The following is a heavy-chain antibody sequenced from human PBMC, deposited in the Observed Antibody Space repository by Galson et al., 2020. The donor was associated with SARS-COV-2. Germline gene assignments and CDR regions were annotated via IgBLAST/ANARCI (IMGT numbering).Heavy chain of an antibody. J-gene: IGHJ6*02. Sequence: ASVKVSCKVSGYTLTELSMHWVRQAPGKGLEWMGGFDPEDGETIYAQKFQGRVTMTEDTSTDTAYMELSSLRSEDTAVYYCATSPAVTTVGIPPFRTQTANDCYNCSMDGWGQRTTGTVCS. CDR3: ATSPAVTTVGIPPFRTQTANDCYNCSMDG. CDR1: GYTLTELS. D-gene: IGHD4-17*01. V-gene: IGHV1-24*01. CDR2: FDPEDGET.